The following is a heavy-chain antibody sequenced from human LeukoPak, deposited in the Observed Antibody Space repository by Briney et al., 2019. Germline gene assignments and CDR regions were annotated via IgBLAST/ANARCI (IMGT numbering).Heavy chain of an antibody. CDR3: ARELEYYFDY. Sequence: GGSLRLSCAASGFTFSSYAMHWVRQAPGKGLEWVAVISYDGSNKYHADSVKGRFTISRDNSKNTLYLQMNSLRAEDTAVYYCARELEYYFDYWGQGTLVTVSS. J-gene: IGHJ4*02. CDR2: ISYDGSNK. CDR1: GFTFSSYA. D-gene: IGHD5-24*01. V-gene: IGHV3-30-3*01.